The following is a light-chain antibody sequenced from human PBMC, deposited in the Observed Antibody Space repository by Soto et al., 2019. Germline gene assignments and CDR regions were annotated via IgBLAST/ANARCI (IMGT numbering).Light chain of an antibody. J-gene: IGKJ5*01. CDR1: PSVTNF. CDR3: QQYGSSLIT. V-gene: IGKV3-20*01. CDR2: GVS. Sequence: EIVLTQSPATLSLSPGERATLSCRASPSVTNFLAWYQQKPGQAPRLLIYGVSSRATGIPDRFSGSGSGTDFTLTISRLEPEDFAVYYCQQYGSSLITFGQGTRLEIK.